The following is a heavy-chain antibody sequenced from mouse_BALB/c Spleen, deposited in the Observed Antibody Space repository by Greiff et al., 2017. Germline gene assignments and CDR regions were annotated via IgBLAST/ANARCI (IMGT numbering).Heavy chain of an antibody. CDR3: ARGESHYYGYGFAY. V-gene: IGHV2-6-7*01. CDR1: GFSLTGYG. CDR2: IWGDGST. Sequence: QVHVKQSGPGLVAPSQSLSITCTVSGFSLTGYGVNWVRQPPGKGLEWLGMIWGDGSTDYNSALKSRLSISQDNSKSQVFLKMNSLQTDDTARYYCARGESHYYGYGFAYWGQGTLVTVSA. J-gene: IGHJ3*01. D-gene: IGHD1-2*01.